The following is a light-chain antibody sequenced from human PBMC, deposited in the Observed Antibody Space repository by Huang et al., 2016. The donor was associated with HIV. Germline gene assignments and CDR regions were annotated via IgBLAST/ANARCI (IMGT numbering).Light chain of an antibody. CDR3: QQSFSTPLT. Sequence: DIQMTQSPSSLSASVGDRVTITCRASQSISTYLHWYQQKPGKAPKLLIYAASSLQSGVPSRFSGSGSGTDFTLTVSSLQPEDIATYYCQQSFSTPLTFGGGTKVEIK. CDR2: AAS. J-gene: IGKJ4*01. CDR1: QSISTY. V-gene: IGKV1-39*01.